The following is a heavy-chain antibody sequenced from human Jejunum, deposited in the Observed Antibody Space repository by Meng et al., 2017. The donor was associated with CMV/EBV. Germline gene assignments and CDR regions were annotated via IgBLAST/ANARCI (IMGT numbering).Heavy chain of an antibody. Sequence: GFTFHTYSMNWVRQAPGKGLEWLSYISGSSTYIYHADSVKGRFTISRDNAKNSVYLQMNRLRAEDTAVYYCARAIDYGDPNWFDPWGQGTLVTVSS. J-gene: IGHJ5*02. D-gene: IGHD4-17*01. CDR3: ARAIDYGDPNWFDP. CDR1: GFTFHTYS. V-gene: IGHV3-21*01. CDR2: ISGSSTYI.